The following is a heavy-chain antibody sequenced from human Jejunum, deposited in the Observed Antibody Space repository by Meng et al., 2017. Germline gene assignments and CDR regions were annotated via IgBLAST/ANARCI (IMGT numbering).Heavy chain of an antibody. CDR2: IWSDESNK. D-gene: IGHD2-15*01. V-gene: IGHV3-33*01. J-gene: IGHJ4*02. CDR1: GFALSNYG. CDR3: ARNRGPCNGGSCYFDY. Sequence: GESLKISCAASGFALSNYGMHWVRQAPGKGLEWVAIIWSDESNKYYADSVKGRFTISRDTSQNTLYLHMDRLRAEDTAVYYCARNRGPCNGGSCYFDYWGQGTLVTVSS.